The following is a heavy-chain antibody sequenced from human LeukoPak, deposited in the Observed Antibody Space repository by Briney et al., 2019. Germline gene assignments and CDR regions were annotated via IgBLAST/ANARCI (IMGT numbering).Heavy chain of an antibody. D-gene: IGHD2-21*02. CDR3: AATTTVCGGDCYSGEWWFDP. V-gene: IGHV5-51*01. CDR2: IYPGGSDV. J-gene: IGHJ5*02. Sequence: GESLKISCKGSGYSFVSYWIAWVRQMPGKGLEGMGIIYPGGSDVRYSPSFEGQATISADMSINTAYLQWDSLKPSDTAIYYCAATTTVCGGDCYSGEWWFDPWGQGTLVTVSP. CDR1: GYSFVSYW.